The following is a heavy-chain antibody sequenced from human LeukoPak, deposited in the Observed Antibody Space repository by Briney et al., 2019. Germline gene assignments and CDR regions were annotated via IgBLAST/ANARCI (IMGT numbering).Heavy chain of an antibody. CDR1: GFTFSSFG. D-gene: IGHD4-23*01. CDR2: IWYDASNK. CDR3: ARDLGYGGSLDY. V-gene: IGHV3-33*01. Sequence: GGSLRLSCAASGFTFSSFGMHWVRQAPGKGLEWVAVIWYDASNKYYADSVKGRFTISRDNSKNTLYLQMNSLRAEDTAVYYCARDLGYGGSLDYWGQGTLVTVSS. J-gene: IGHJ4*02.